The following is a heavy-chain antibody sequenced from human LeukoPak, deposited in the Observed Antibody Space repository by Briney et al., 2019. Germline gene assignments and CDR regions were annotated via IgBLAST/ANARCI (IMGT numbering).Heavy chain of an antibody. CDR2: IKQDGSEK. CDR1: GFTFSSYW. CDR3: ARAPSSSSLHTRGPFDY. V-gene: IGHV3-7*01. J-gene: IGHJ4*02. D-gene: IGHD6-6*01. Sequence: PGGSLRLSCAASGFTFSSYWMSWVRQAPGKGLEWVANIKQDGSEKYYVDSVKGRFTISRDNAKNSLYLQMNSLRAEDTAVYYCARAPSSSSLHTRGPFDYWGQGTLVTVSS.